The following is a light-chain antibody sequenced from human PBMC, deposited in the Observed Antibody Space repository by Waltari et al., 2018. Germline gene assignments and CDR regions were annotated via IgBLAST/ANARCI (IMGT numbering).Light chain of an antibody. CDR1: QKISSY. Sequence: DIQMTQSPSPLSASVEDSVTITCRASQKISSYLNWYQQKPGTAPRLLIYDASRLQSGVPSRFSGSGSGTDFTLTISSLQPEDFGTYYCQQTYTTPRTFGQGTKVETK. CDR2: DAS. J-gene: IGKJ1*01. CDR3: QQTYTTPRT. V-gene: IGKV1-39*01.